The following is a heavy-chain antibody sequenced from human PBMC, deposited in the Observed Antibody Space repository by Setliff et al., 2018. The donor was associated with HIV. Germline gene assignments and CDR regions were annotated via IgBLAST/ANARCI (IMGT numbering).Heavy chain of an antibody. Sequence: PSENLSLTCAVYSGSFSGYRWTWIRQPPGKGLEWIGEINHSGSTNYSPSLKSRVTISVDASRNQFSLRLSSVTAADTAVYYCAAWGPRYSYAPYFFDSWGQGTLVTVSS. D-gene: IGHD5-18*01. V-gene: IGHV4-34*01. J-gene: IGHJ4*02. CDR3: AAWGPRYSYAPYFFDS. CDR1: SGSFSGYR. CDR2: INHSGST.